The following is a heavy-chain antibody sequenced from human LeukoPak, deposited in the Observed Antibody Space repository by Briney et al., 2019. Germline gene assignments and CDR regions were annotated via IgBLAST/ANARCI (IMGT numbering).Heavy chain of an antibody. D-gene: IGHD6-13*01. V-gene: IGHV4-39*01. CDR2: IYNSGST. Sequence: SETLSLTCTVSGGSISSSSSYWAWIRHPTGKGMEWIGSIYNSGSTYFNTSLKSRVTISVYTFRNQFSLNLSSVTAADTAVYFCAKHSGYSSSWLGYWGQGTLVTVSS. CDR1: GGSISSSSSY. J-gene: IGHJ4*02. CDR3: AKHSGYSSSWLGY.